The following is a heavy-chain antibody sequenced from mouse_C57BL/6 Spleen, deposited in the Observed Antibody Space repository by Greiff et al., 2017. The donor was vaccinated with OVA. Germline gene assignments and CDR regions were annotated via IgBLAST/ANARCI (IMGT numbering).Heavy chain of an antibody. CDR1: GYTFTSYT. CDR3: ARSGTTVVANNFDY. D-gene: IGHD1-1*01. Sequence: VKLQESGAELARPGASVKMSCKASGYTFTSYTMHWVKQRPGQGLEWIGYINPSSGHTKYNQKFKDKATLTADKSSSTAYMQLSSLTSEDSAVYYCARSGTTVVANNFDYWGQGTTLTVSS. V-gene: IGHV1-4*01. CDR2: INPSSGHT. J-gene: IGHJ2*01.